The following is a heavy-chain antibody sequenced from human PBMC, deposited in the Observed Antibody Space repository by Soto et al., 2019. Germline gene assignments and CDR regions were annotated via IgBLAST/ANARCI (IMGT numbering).Heavy chain of an antibody. CDR3: ARAVAPLFRCDY. V-gene: IGHV1-69*12. CDR2: IIPIFGTA. Sequence: QVQLVQSGAEVKKPGSSVKVSCKASGGTFSSYAISWVRQAPGQGLEWMGGIIPIFGTANYAQKFQGRVTITADDSTSTAYKELSSLRSEDTAVYYGARAVAPLFRCDYWGEGTLVTVSS. CDR1: GGTFSSYA. D-gene: IGHD3-16*02. J-gene: IGHJ4*02.